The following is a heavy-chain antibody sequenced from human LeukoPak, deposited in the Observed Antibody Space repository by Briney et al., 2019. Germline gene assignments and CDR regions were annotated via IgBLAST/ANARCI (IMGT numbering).Heavy chain of an antibody. CDR1: GFTFSSYW. Sequence: GGSLRLSCAASGFTFSSYWMHWVRQAPGKGLVWVSRINTDGSGTGYADSVKGRFTISRDNAKNTLYLQMNSLRAEDTAVHYCARDLAFSSSSDRHWGLGTLVTVSS. J-gene: IGHJ4*02. V-gene: IGHV3-74*01. CDR3: ARDLAFSSSSDRH. D-gene: IGHD6-6*01. CDR2: INTDGSGT.